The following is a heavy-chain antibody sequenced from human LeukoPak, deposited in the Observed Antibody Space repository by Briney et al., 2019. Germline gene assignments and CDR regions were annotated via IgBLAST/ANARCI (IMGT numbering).Heavy chain of an antibody. V-gene: IGHV4-4*07. J-gene: IGHJ4*02. CDR1: GGSINVDYYTDY. Sequence: PAGILSLTCNVSGGSINVDYYTDYWSWIRQPAGKGLEWYGRIRATEITTYNPSFRTRVTLTLDKSLNQVSMHLASVTAADTAVYYCARDLGINTGCYGFDYWGQGILVTVSS. D-gene: IGHD2-15*01. CDR2: IRATEIT. CDR3: ARDLGINTGCYGFDY.